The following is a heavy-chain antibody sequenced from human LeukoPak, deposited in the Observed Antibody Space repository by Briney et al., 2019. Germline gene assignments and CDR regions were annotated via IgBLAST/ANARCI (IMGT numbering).Heavy chain of an antibody. Sequence: PSETLSLTCTVSGGSISSGDYYWSWIRQPPGKGLEWIGEINHSGSTNYNPSLKSRVTISVDTSKNQFSLKLSSVTAADTAVYYCARGRAARRPFDYWGQGTLVTVSS. CDR2: INHSGST. J-gene: IGHJ4*02. D-gene: IGHD6-6*01. V-gene: IGHV4-39*07. CDR3: ARGRAARRPFDY. CDR1: GGSISSGDYY.